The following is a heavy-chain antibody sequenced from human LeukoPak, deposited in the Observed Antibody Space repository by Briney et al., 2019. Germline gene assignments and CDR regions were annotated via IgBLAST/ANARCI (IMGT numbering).Heavy chain of an antibody. Sequence: PGGFLSLSCAASGSTISSYAMSWVRQAPGKGLEWVSAISGSGGSTYYADSVKGRFTISRDNSKNTLYLQMTSLRAEDTAVYYCAKDYDHEDNGMDGRVQGTTVTVSS. CDR2: ISGSGGST. V-gene: IGHV3-23*01. D-gene: IGHD3-3*01. CDR3: AKDYDHEDNGMDG. J-gene: IGHJ6*02. CDR1: GSTISSYA.